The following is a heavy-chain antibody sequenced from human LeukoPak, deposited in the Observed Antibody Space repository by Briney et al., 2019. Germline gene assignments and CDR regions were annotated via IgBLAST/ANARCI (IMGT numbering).Heavy chain of an antibody. D-gene: IGHD4-23*01. CDR2: IKRKSDGGTI. CDR3: STLRLDYGGDSDYYYGMDV. CDR1: GFNFVYAW. V-gene: IGHV3-15*01. J-gene: IGHJ6*02. Sequence: PGGSLRLSCAASGFNFVYAWMSWVRQAPGKGLEWVGRIKRKSDGGTIDYAAPVKGRFATSRDDSRNTLYLQMNSLKTEDTAVYHCSTLRLDYGGDSDYYYGMDVWGQGTTVTVSS.